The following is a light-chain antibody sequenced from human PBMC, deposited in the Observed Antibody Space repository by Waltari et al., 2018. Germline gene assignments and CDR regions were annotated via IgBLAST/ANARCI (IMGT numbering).Light chain of an antibody. V-gene: IGLV3-1*01. J-gene: IGLJ2*01. CDR2: HGT. CDR3: QAWDSSTVV. CDR1: KLGDKY. Sequence: SYDLTQPPSVSVSPGQTASISCSGDKLGDKYASWYQQKPGQSPVLVIFHGTKRPTGIPERFSGSNSGNTATLTISGTQAMDEADYYCQAWDSSTVVFGGGTKLTVL.